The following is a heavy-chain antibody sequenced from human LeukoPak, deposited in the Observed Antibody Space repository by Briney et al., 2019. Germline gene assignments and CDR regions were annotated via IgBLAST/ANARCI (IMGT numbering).Heavy chain of an antibody. CDR1: GYTFNGYY. CDR3: ARGHSICQQLIPEDF. V-gene: IGHV1-2*02. Sequence: ASVKVSCKAAGYTFNGYYMHWVRQAPGQGLEWMGWINPNSGDTNYAQKFQGRVTMTGDTSISTAYMELSRLRSDDTAVYYCARGHSICQQLIPEDFWGQGTLVTVSS. CDR2: INPNSGDT. D-gene: IGHD6-13*01. J-gene: IGHJ4*02.